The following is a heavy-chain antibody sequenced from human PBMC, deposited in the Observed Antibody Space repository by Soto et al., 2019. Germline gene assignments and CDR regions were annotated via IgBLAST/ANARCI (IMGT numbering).Heavy chain of an antibody. CDR2: INPSGGST. Sequence: ASVKVSCKASGYTFTSYYMHWVRQAPGQGLEWMGIINPSGGSTSYAQKFQGRVTMTRDTSTSTVYMELSSLRSEDTAVYCCARGRGCSSTSCYTHYYYYYYMDVWGKGTTVTVSS. CDR3: ARGRGCSSTSCYTHYYYYYYMDV. V-gene: IGHV1-46*03. CDR1: GYTFTSYY. J-gene: IGHJ6*03. D-gene: IGHD2-2*02.